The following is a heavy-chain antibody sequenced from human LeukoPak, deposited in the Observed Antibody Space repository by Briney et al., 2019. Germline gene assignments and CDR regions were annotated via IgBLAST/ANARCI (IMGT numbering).Heavy chain of an antibody. CDR2: ISGSGAST. Sequence: GGSLRLSCAASGFTFSSYAMSWVRQAPGKGLEWVSDISGSGASTYYADSVKGRFTISRDNSKNTLYLQMNSLRAEDTAVYYCATAYQNDRGPPTDYWGQGTLVTVSS. CDR3: ATAYQNDRGPPTDY. V-gene: IGHV3-23*01. CDR1: GFTFSSYA. J-gene: IGHJ4*02.